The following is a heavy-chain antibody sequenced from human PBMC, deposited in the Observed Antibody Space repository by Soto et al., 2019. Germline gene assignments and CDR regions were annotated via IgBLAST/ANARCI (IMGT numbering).Heavy chain of an antibody. CDR2: ISGSGNYT. Sequence: GGSLRLTCAASGFTFSSYSMYWVRQAPGKGPEWVSSISGSGNYTHYADFLRGRFTISRDKSKNTLWLQMSSLGAEDTAVYYCTRHSGNDQAGRDFDSWGQGTLVTVSS. CDR1: GFTFSSYS. D-gene: IGHD1-26*01. J-gene: IGHJ4*02. V-gene: IGHV3-21*04. CDR3: TRHSGNDQAGRDFDS.